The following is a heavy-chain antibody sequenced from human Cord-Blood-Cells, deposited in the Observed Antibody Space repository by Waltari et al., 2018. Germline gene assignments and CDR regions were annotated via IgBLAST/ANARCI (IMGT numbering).Heavy chain of an antibody. D-gene: IGHD2-2*01. J-gene: IGHJ1*01. Sequence: QVQLVQSGAEVKKPGASVKVSCKASGYTFTGYYMHWERQAPGQGLEWMGWINPNSGGKNNAQKFQGRVTMTRDKSISTAYMELSRLRSDDTAVYYCARVGLDCSSTSCYEYCQHWGQVTLVTVSS. CDR2: INPNSGGK. V-gene: IGHV1-2*02. CDR3: ARVGLDCSSTSCYEYCQH. CDR1: GYTFTGYY.